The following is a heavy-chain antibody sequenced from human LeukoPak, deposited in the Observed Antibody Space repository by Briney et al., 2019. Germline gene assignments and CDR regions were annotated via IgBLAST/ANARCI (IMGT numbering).Heavy chain of an antibody. Sequence: PSETLSLTCTVSGGSISSYFWSWIRQPPGKGLEWIGYIYYTGITNYNPSLKSRVTMSVDTSKNQFSLKLSSVAAADTAVYYCARDSPSSTSWGYWGQGTLVTVSS. D-gene: IGHD2-2*01. V-gene: IGHV4-59*12. CDR2: IYYTGIT. CDR1: GGSISSYF. CDR3: ARDSPSSTSWGY. J-gene: IGHJ4*02.